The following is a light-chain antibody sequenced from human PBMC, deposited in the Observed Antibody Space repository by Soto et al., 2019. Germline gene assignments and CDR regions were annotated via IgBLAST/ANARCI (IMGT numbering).Light chain of an antibody. CDR1: QSVSSY. CDR3: QQYGRPSRT. V-gene: IGKV3-20*01. CDR2: GAS. J-gene: IGKJ1*01. Sequence: EIVLTQSPGTLSLSPGERATLSCRASQSVSSYLAWYQQKPGQAPRLLIYGASSRATGIPDRFSGSGSGTDFTLTISRLEPEEFAVYYCQQYGRPSRTFGQGTKVEIK.